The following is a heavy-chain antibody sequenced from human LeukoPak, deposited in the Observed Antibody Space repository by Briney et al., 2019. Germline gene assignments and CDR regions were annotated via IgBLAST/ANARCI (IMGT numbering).Heavy chain of an antibody. J-gene: IGHJ4*02. CDR1: GYTFTSYG. V-gene: IGHV1-18*01. CDR3: ARAETTVTGSDY. Sequence: ASVKVSCKASGYTFTSYGISWVRQAPGQGLEWMGWISAYNGNTNYAQKLQGRVTMTTDTSTSTAYTELRSLRSDDTAVYYCARAETTVTGSDYWGQGTLVTVSS. D-gene: IGHD4-17*01. CDR2: ISAYNGNT.